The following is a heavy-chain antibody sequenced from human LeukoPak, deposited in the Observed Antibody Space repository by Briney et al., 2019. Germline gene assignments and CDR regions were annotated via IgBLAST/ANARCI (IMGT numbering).Heavy chain of an antibody. CDR1: GYRFRSHW. V-gene: IGHV5-51*01. J-gene: IGHJ6*03. D-gene: IGHD1-1*01. CDR2: IYPGDSET. Sequence: GESLKISCQGSGYRFRSHWIGWVRQLPGKGLEWMGIIYPGDSETKYGPAFQGQVTISADKSISTAYLQWSSLKASDTAMYYCVTAGTTGYYYMDVWGKGTTVTISS. CDR3: VTAGTTGYYYMDV.